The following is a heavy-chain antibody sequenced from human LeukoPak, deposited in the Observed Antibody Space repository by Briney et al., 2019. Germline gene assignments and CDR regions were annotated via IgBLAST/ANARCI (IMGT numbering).Heavy chain of an antibody. CDR2: IYYSGST. V-gene: IGHV4-39*01. CDR3: ARHYYGSGRRGYYYYMDV. CDR1: GGSISSSSYY. J-gene: IGHJ6*03. Sequence: SETLSLTCTVSGGSISSSSYYWGWIRQPPGKGLEWIGSIYYSGSTYYNPSLKSRVTISVDTSKNQFSLKLSSVTAADTAVYYCARHYYGSGRRGYYYYMDVWGKGTTVTISS. D-gene: IGHD3-10*01.